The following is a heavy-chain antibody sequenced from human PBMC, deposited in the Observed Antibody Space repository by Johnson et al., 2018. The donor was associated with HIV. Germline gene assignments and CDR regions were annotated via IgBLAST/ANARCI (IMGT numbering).Heavy chain of an antibody. Sequence: VQLVESGGGVVRPGGSLRLSCAASGFTFSDHDMHWVRQTEGIGLEWVSAIGTAGDTYYPGSVKGRFTISRENAKDSLYLQMNSLRAGDTAVYYCARIAARGAFDIWGQGTMVTVSS. D-gene: IGHD6-13*01. CDR3: ARIAARGAFDI. J-gene: IGHJ3*02. V-gene: IGHV3-13*01. CDR2: IGTAGDT. CDR1: GFTFSDHD.